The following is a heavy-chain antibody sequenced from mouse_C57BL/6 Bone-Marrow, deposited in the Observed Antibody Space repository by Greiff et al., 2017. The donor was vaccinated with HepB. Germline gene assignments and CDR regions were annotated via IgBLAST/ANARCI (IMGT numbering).Heavy chain of an antibody. D-gene: IGHD2-3*01. CDR3: SRGRNGYYPYYFDY. CDR2: INPGSGGT. J-gene: IGHJ2*01. Sequence: VQVVESGAELVRPGTSVKVSCKASGYAFTNYLIEWVKQRPGQGLEWIGVINPGSGGTNYNEKFKGKETLTADKSSSTAYMQLSSLTSEDSAVYFCSRGRNGYYPYYFDYWGQGTTLTVSS. CDR1: GYAFTNYL. V-gene: IGHV1-54*01.